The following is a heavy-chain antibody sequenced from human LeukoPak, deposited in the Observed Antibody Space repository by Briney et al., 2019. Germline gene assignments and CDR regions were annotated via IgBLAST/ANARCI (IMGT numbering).Heavy chain of an antibody. CDR3: ARGYSYGKGPYYFDY. V-gene: IGHV1-2*02. Sequence: ASVKVSCKASGYTFTGYYMHWVRQAPGQGLEWMGWINPNSGGTNYAQKFQGRVTMTRDTSISTAYMELSRLRSDDTAVYYCARGYSYGKGPYYFDYWGQGTLVTVSS. J-gene: IGHJ4*02. CDR2: INPNSGGT. D-gene: IGHD5-18*01. CDR1: GYTFTGYY.